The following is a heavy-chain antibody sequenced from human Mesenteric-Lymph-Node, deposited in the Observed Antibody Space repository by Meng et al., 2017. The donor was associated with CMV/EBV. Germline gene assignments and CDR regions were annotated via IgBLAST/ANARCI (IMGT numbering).Heavy chain of an antibody. CDR1: GYSFTSYW. CDR3: ARQDYYDSSGYTRGGLDV. J-gene: IGHJ6*02. V-gene: IGHV5-51*01. Sequence: GESLKISCKGSGYSFTSYWIGWVRQMPGKGLEWMGIIYPGDSDATYSPPFQGQVTISADKSISTAYLQWSSLKASDTAMYYCARQDYYDSSGYTRGGLDVWGQGTTVTVSS. D-gene: IGHD3-22*01. CDR2: IYPGDSDA.